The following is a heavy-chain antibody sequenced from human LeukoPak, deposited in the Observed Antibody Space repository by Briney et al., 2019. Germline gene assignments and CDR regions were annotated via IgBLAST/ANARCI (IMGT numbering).Heavy chain of an antibody. CDR3: AKDGPNYDILTGYYRGWFDP. J-gene: IGHJ5*02. D-gene: IGHD3-9*01. CDR2: ISGSGGST. CDR1: GFTFSSYA. V-gene: IGHV3-23*01. Sequence: PGGSLRLSCAASGFTFSSYAMSWVRQAPGKALEWVSAISGSGGSTYYADSVKGRFTIPRDNSKNTLYLQLNSLRAEDTAVYYCAKDGPNYDILTGYYRGWFDPWGQGTLVTVSS.